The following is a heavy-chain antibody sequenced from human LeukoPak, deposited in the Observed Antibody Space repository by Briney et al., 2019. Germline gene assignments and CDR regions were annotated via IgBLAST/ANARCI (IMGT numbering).Heavy chain of an antibody. Sequence: SGRSLRLSCAASGFTFSSYGMHWVRQAPGKGLEWVAVISYDGSNKYYADSVKGRFTISRDNSKNTLYLQMNSLRAEDTAVYYCARDLGGVSSSWYSPFDYWGQGTLVTVSS. CDR2: ISYDGSNK. V-gene: IGHV3-30*03. J-gene: IGHJ4*02. D-gene: IGHD6-13*01. CDR3: ARDLGGVSSSWYSPFDY. CDR1: GFTFSSYG.